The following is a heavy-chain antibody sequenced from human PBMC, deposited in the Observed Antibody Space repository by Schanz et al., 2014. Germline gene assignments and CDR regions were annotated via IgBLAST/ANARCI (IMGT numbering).Heavy chain of an antibody. CDR3: ARDAADFYDILTEEDY. D-gene: IGHD3-9*01. J-gene: IGHJ4*02. Sequence: QVQLVQSGAEVKKPGASVKVSCKASGYTFTSYGISWVRQAPGQGLEWMGWSSAYNGNTKYPKKLQGTVTMTTDTSTSTAYMELRRLRSDDTAVYYCARDAADFYDILTEEDYWGQGTLVTVSS. CDR1: GYTFTSYG. CDR2: SSAYNGNT. V-gene: IGHV1-18*01.